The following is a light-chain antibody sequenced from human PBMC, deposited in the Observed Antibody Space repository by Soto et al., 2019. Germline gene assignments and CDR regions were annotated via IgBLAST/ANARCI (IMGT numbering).Light chain of an antibody. CDR1: SSDVGGYNY. J-gene: IGLJ2*01. Sequence: QSALTQPASVSGSPGQSITISCTGTSSDVGGYNYVSWYQQHPGKAPKLMIYDVSNRPSGVSNRFSGSKSGNTASLTISGLQAEDEADYYCSSYTSISTPMVFGGGTKVTVL. CDR3: SSYTSISTPMV. CDR2: DVS. V-gene: IGLV2-14*01.